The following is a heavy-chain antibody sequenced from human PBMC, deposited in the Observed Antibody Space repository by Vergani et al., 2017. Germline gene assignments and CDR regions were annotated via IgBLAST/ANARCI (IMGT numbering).Heavy chain of an antibody. J-gene: IGHJ4*02. CDR1: GDSISTSSYA. CDR2: VFYGGRT. Sequence: QMQLQESGPGLVKPSETLSLSCTVSGDSISTSSYAWGWIRQPPGKTLEWIGTVFYGGRTSYNPSLKSRVTLSLDTSKKQISLHLTSVTAADTAVYYCAGQLWGGGCYRFDLWGQGTLVTVSS. D-gene: IGHD2-21*01. V-gene: IGHV4-39*01. CDR3: AGQLWGGGCYRFDL.